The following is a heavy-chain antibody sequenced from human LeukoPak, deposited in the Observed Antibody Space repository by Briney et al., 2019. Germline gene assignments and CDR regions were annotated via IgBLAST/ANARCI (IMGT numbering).Heavy chain of an antibody. CDR3: ARGRSITLLRGVAMSDGFDI. D-gene: IGHD3-10*01. Sequence: GGSLRLSCAASGFTFSNYGMNWVRQAPGKGLEWVSFTDTSGSCMYYGDSVKGRFTISRDNAKNLLFLQMNGLRAEDTAVYYCARGRSITLLRGVAMSDGFDIWGQGAMVAVSS. J-gene: IGHJ3*02. CDR2: TDTSGSCM. V-gene: IGHV3-21*06. CDR1: GFTFSNYG.